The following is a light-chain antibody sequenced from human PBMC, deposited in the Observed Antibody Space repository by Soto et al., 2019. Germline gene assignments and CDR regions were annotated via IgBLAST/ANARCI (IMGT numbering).Light chain of an antibody. CDR2: DAS. J-gene: IGKJ5*01. CDR3: EQRSNWPIT. Sequence: IVLTQSPSTLSVSPVERATLSCRASQRVSSYLAWYQPKPGQAPRLLTYDASNRATGIPARFSGSGSGTDFTLTISSLEPEDFEVYSCEQRSNWPITFGQGTRLDIK. V-gene: IGKV3-11*01. CDR1: QRVSSY.